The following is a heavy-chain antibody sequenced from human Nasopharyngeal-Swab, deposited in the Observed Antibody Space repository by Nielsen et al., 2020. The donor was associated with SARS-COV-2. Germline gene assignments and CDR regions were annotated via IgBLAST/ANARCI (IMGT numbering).Heavy chain of an antibody. V-gene: IGHV3-9*01. D-gene: IGHD4-17*01. J-gene: IGHJ6*02. CDR2: ISWNSGSI. CDR3: ASLPSHDYGDYYGMDV. CDR1: GFTFDDYA. Sequence: SLKISCVASGFTFDDYAMHWVRQAPGKGLEWVSGISWNSGSIGYADSVKGRFTISRDNAKNSLYLQMNSLRAEDTALYYCASLPSHDYGDYYGMDVWGQGTTVTVSS.